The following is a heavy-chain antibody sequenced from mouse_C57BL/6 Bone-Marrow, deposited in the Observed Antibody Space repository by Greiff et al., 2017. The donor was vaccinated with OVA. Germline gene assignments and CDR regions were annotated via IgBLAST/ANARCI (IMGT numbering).Heavy chain of an antibody. J-gene: IGHJ1*03. CDR2: IRNKANGYTT. D-gene: IGHD1-1*01. CDR3: ARYPSYYYCSDV. Sequence: VQLQQSGGGLVQPGGSLSLSCAASGFTFTDYYMSWVHQPPGKALEWLGFIRNKANGYTTEYSASVKGRLTTSRDNSQSILYLLMNALSAEDSATYYCARYPSYYYCSDVWGTGTTVTVSS. CDR1: GFTFTDYY. V-gene: IGHV7-3*01.